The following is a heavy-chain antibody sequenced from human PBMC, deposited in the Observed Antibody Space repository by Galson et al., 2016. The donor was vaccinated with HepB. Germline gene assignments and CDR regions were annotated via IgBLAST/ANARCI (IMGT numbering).Heavy chain of an antibody. D-gene: IGHD4-11*01. CDR1: GFTFSDYW. V-gene: IGHV3-7*05. CDR3: ARGGTRRTVTT. J-gene: IGHJ4*02. Sequence: SLRLSCAASGFTFSDYWMTWVRQAPGKGLEWVANIKKDGSQKNYVDSLKGRFTISRDNAKNSLHLQMNSLTAADTAVYYCARGGTRRTVTTWGQGTLVTVSS. CDR2: IKKDGSQK.